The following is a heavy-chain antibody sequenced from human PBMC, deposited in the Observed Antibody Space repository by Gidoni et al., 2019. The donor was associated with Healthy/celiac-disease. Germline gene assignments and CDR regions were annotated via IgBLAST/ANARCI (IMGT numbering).Heavy chain of an antibody. D-gene: IGHD5-18*01. CDR2: INHSGST. J-gene: IGHJ6*02. Sequence: QVQLQQWGAGLLKPSETLSLTCAVYGGSFSGYYWSWIRQPPGKGLGWIGEINHSGSTNYNPSLKSRVTISVDTSKNQFSLKLSSVTAADTAVYYCARVVSGRVDTLAYYGMDVWGQGTTVTVSS. CDR3: ARVVSGRVDTLAYYGMDV. V-gene: IGHV4-34*01. CDR1: GGSFSGYY.